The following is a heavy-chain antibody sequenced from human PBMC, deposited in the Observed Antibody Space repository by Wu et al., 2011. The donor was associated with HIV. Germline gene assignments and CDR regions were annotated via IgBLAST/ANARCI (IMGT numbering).Heavy chain of an antibody. CDR1: GGPLTGFA. V-gene: IGHV1-69*04. CDR3: ARDLLIRGVTWKLQNHFDP. CDR2: IVPILGTS. J-gene: IGHJ5*02. D-gene: IGHD3-10*01. Sequence: QVRLTQSGAEVKKPGSSVKVSCTTSGGPLTGFATTWLRQVPGHGLEWMGRIVPILGTSTSAPKFQDRLTFSVDKSSNTVYMELSRLTSEDSAVYYCARDLLIRGVTWKLQNHFDPRGREPWSSSPQ.